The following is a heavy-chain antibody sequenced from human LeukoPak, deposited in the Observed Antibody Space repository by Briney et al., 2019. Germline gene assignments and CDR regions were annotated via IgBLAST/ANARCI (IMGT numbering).Heavy chain of an antibody. Sequence: GGSLRLSCAASGFTFSSYAMSWVRQAPGKGPEWVSAISGSGGSTYYADSVKGRFTISRDNSKNTLYLQMNSLRAEDTAVYYCASTRGSYYYYYGMDVWGQGTTVTVSS. J-gene: IGHJ6*02. D-gene: IGHD3-10*01. CDR2: ISGSGGST. CDR1: GFTFSSYA. CDR3: ASTRGSYYYYYGMDV. V-gene: IGHV3-23*01.